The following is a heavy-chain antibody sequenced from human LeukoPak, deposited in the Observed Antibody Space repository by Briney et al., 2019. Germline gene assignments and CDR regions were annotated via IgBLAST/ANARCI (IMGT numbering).Heavy chain of an antibody. J-gene: IGHJ4*02. CDR2: ISSSGSTI. V-gene: IGHV3-11*01. D-gene: IGHD2-21*02. Sequence: KTGGSLRLSCAASGFTFSDYYMSWIRQAPGKGLEWVSYISSSGSTIYYADSVKGRFTISRDNAKNSLYLQMNSLRAEDTAVYYCARARVVTKWIDYWGQGTLVTVSS. CDR3: ARARVVTKWIDY. CDR1: GFTFSDYY.